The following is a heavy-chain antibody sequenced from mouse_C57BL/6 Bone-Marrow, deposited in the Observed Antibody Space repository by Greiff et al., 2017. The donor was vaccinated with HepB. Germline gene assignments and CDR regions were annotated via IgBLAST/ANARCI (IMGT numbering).Heavy chain of an antibody. Sequence: EVMLVESGGGLVQPGGSLKLSCAASGFTFSDYYMYWVRQTPEKRLEWVAYISNGGGSTYYPDTVKGRFTISRDNAKNTLYLQMSRLKSEDTAMYYCATLYYYGSSFSLYAMDYWGQGTSVTVSS. D-gene: IGHD1-1*01. CDR3: ATLYYYGSSFSLYAMDY. J-gene: IGHJ4*01. V-gene: IGHV5-12*01. CDR1: GFTFSDYY. CDR2: ISNGGGST.